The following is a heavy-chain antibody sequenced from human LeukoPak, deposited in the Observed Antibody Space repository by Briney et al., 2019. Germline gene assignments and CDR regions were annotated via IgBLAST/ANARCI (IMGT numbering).Heavy chain of an antibody. CDR1: GVSFSGYY. CDR3: ARVFGRYSIDY. CDR2: INHSGST. D-gene: IGHD3-3*01. J-gene: IGHJ4*02. Sequence: PSETLSLTCAVYGVSFSGYYWSWIRQPPGKGLEWIGEINHSGSTNYNPSLKSRVTISVDTSKNQFSLKLSSVTAADTAVYYCARVFGRYSIDYWGQGTLVTVSS. V-gene: IGHV4-34*01.